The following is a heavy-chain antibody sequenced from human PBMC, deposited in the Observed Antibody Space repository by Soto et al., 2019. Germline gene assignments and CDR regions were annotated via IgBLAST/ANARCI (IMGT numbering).Heavy chain of an antibody. Sequence: PSETLVLTCAVYGGSFSGYYWSWIRQPPGKGLEWIGEINHSGSTNYNPSLKSRVTISVDTSKNQFSLKLSSVTAADTAVYYCARAPSWYGWFDPWGQGTLVTVSS. CDR1: GGSFSGYY. CDR3: ARAPSWYGWFDP. V-gene: IGHV4-34*01. CDR2: INHSGST. J-gene: IGHJ5*02. D-gene: IGHD6-13*01.